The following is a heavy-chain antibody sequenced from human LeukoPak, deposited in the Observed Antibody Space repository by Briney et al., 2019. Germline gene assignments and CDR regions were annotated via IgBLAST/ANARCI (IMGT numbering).Heavy chain of an antibody. J-gene: IGHJ6*03. CDR1: GYTFTSYY. CDR3: ARSRGSGWRNYYYYMDV. D-gene: IGHD3-10*01. V-gene: IGHV1-2*02. CDR2: INPNSGGT. Sequence: GASVKVSCKASGYTFTSYYMHWVRQAPGQGLEWMGWINPNSGGTNYAQKFQGRVTMTRDTSISTAYMELSRLRSDDTAVYYCARSRGSGWRNYYYYMDVWGKGTTVTVSS.